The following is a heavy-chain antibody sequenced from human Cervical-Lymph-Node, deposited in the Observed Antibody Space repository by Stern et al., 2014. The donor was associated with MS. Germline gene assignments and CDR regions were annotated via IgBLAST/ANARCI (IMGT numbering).Heavy chain of an antibody. CDR2: TLPLFGAA. Sequence: QVQLVQSGAEVKKPGSSVKVSCEASGGTFSDKAFSWVRQAPGQGLEWMGGTLPLFGAADYAQNFQGRVTITADESTVTVYMELSSLRSEDTAVYYCARGAYCGGDCYWGWFESWGQGTLVTVPS. D-gene: IGHD2-21*02. J-gene: IGHJ4*02. CDR3: ARGAYCGGDCYWGWFES. CDR1: GGTFSDKA. V-gene: IGHV1-69*01.